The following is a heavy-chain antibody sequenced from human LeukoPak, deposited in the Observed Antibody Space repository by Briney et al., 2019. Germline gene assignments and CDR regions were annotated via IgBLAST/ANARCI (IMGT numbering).Heavy chain of an antibody. CDR2: ISWRGDLT. D-gene: IGHD1-26*01. CDR3: VKDISGWGGGNYYGLPDY. Sequence: GGFLRLSCAASGFIFNDYAMHWFRQAPGKGLEWVSFISWRGDLTNYADSVKGRFTISRDNTKNSLYLEMKSLRSEDSAFYYCVKDISGWGGGNYYGLPDYWGRGTLVIVSS. V-gene: IGHV3-43D*04. J-gene: IGHJ4*02. CDR1: GFIFNDYA.